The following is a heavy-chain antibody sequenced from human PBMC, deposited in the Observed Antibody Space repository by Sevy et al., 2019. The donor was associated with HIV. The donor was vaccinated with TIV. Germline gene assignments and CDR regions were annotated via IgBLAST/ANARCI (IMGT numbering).Heavy chain of an antibody. CDR1: GFTFSSYI. Sequence: GGSLRLSCAASGFTFSSYIMNWLRQAPGMGLEWVSSIRSGGDYIYYTNSVKGRFTISRDNAKNSLYLHMNSLRAEDTAVYYCARDEYSYASGFDYWGQRTLVTVSS. CDR2: IRSGGDYI. J-gene: IGHJ4*02. V-gene: IGHV3-21*01. CDR3: ARDEYSYASGFDY. D-gene: IGHD5-18*01.